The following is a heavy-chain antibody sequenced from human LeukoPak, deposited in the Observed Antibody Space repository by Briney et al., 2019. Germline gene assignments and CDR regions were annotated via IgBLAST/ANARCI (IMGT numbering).Heavy chain of an antibody. Sequence: GGSLRLSCAASGFTFSSYGMHWIRQAPGKGLQWVGRVRNKANSYTTEYAASVKGRFTISRDDSKNSVYLQMNSLKTEDTAVYYCTTWVSGYPDYWGQGTLVTVSS. CDR2: VRNKANSYTT. CDR3: TTWVSGYPDY. V-gene: IGHV3-72*01. CDR1: GFTFSSYG. D-gene: IGHD3-22*01. J-gene: IGHJ4*02.